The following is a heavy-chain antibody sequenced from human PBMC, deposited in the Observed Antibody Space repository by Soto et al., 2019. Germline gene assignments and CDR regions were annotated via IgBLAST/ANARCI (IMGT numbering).Heavy chain of an antibody. J-gene: IGHJ4*02. CDR1: GFTFSSYA. V-gene: IGHV3-30-3*01. CDR2: ISYDGSNK. Sequence: QVQLVESGGGVVQPGRSLRLSCAASGFTFSSYAMHWVSRAPGKGLEWVAVISYDGSNKYYADSVKGRFTISRDNSKNTLYLQMNSLRAEDTAVYYCARDSAGVVVTAIHYFDYWGQGTLVTVSS. D-gene: IGHD2-21*02. CDR3: ARDSAGVVVTAIHYFDY.